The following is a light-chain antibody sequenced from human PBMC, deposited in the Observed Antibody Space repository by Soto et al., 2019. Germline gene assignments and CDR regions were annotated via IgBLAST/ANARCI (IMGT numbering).Light chain of an antibody. CDR2: GNS. V-gene: IGLV1-40*01. CDR3: QSYDSSLSCLV. CDR1: SSNIGAGYD. Sequence: QSALTQPPSVSGAPGQRVTISCTGSSSNIGAGYDVHWYQQLPGTAPKLLIYGNSNRPSGVPDRFSGSKSGTSASLAITGLRAEDEADYYCQSYDSSLSCLVFCGGTKLTVL. J-gene: IGLJ3*02.